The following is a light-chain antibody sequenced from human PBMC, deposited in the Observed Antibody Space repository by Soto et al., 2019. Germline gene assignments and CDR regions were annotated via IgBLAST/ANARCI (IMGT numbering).Light chain of an antibody. Sequence: EIVLTQFPATLSSSPGERATLSCRASQGVSTSLAWYQQKPGQTPRLLIYDASTRARGIPARFSGSGSGTDFTLTISSLEPEDFAMYYCHQRSNWPQTFGRGTRVDI. J-gene: IGKJ1*01. CDR3: HQRSNWPQT. CDR2: DAS. V-gene: IGKV3-11*01. CDR1: QGVSTS.